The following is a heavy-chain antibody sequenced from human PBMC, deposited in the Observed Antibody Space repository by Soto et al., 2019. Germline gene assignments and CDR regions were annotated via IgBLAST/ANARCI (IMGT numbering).Heavy chain of an antibody. Sequence: ASVKVSCKASGYSFTNNYVSWVRQATGQGLEWMGWMNPGSGDTGYAQKFQGRVTMTRDISIATAYMELSSLRSDDTAIYYCARMETFGSLNWFDPWGQGTLVTVSS. CDR2: MNPGSGDT. D-gene: IGHD3-16*01. V-gene: IGHV1-8*01. CDR3: ARMETFGSLNWFDP. CDR1: GYSFTNNY. J-gene: IGHJ5*02.